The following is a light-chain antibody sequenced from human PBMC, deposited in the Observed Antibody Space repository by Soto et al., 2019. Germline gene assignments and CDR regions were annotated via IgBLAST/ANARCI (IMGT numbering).Light chain of an antibody. Sequence: EIVLTQSPGTLSLSPGEAATLSCRASQSISISYLAWYQQKPGQDPRLLIYGASGRATGIPDRFSGSGSGTDFTLTSSRLGPEDFAVYYCQQYGSSPQTFGQGTKLEIK. CDR2: GAS. CDR1: QSISISY. J-gene: IGKJ2*01. CDR3: QQYGSSPQT. V-gene: IGKV3-20*01.